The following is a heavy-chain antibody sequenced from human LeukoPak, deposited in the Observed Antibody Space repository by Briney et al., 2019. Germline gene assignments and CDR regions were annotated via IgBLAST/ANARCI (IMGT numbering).Heavy chain of an antibody. J-gene: IGHJ3*01. CDR2: NNPNIGTT. V-gene: IGHV1-2*02. D-gene: IGHD3-22*01. CDR3: ARRYDSRGPVTFDF. Sequence: ASVKVSCEASGYTFTDHTIHWVRQAPGQGLEWMGWNNPNIGTTNYATRFQGRLTVTRDTSINTAFMELSSLNPDDTAVFYCARRYDSRGPVTFDFWGQGTLVTVSS. CDR1: GYTFTDHT.